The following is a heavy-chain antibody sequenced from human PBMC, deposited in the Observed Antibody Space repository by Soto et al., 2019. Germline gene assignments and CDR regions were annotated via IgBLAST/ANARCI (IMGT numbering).Heavy chain of an antibody. CDR3: ARTRSAWSDFHYYSLDV. J-gene: IGHJ6*01. V-gene: IGHV3-30*03. Sequence: QVQLVESGGGVVQPGRYLRLSCAASGLTFNSYGMHWVRQGPGNGLEWVAFISYDSTKTYYADSVKGRFTISRDNSNSARYVQMNSLTGEDTAVYYCARTRSAWSDFHYYSLDVWGQGTTVTVAS. CDR1: GLTFNSYG. CDR2: ISYDSTKT. D-gene: IGHD1-26*01.